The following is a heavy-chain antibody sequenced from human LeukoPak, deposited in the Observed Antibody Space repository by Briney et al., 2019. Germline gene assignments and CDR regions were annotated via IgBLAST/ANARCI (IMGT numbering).Heavy chain of an antibody. CDR3: ARQGLVVRGEPNWFDP. D-gene: IGHD3-10*01. CDR2: IYYSGST. J-gene: IGHJ5*02. CDR1: GGSISSSSYY. V-gene: IGHV4-39*01. Sequence: SETLSLTCTVSGGSISSSSYYWGWIRQPPGKGLEWIGSIYYSGSTYYNPSLKSRVTISVDTSKNQLSLKLSSVTAADTAVYYCARQGLVVRGEPNWFDPWGQGTLVTVSS.